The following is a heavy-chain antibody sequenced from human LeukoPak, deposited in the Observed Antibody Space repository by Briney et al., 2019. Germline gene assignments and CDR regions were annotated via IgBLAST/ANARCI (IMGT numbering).Heavy chain of an antibody. CDR1: GFNFSSYS. D-gene: IGHD3-10*01. Sequence: GGSLRLSCAASGFNFSSYSMNWVRQAPGKGMDWVSSISSSSSYIYYADSVKGRFTISRDNAKNSLYLQMNSLRAEDTAVYYCARDTVRGERYMDVWGKGTTVTVSS. V-gene: IGHV3-21*01. J-gene: IGHJ6*03. CDR3: ARDTVRGERYMDV. CDR2: ISSSSSYI.